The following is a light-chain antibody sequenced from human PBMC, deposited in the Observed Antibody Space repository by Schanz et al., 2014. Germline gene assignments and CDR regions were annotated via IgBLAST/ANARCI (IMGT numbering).Light chain of an antibody. CDR3: QKYNSAPWT. J-gene: IGKJ1*01. Sequence: EIVLTQSPVTLSLSPGERATLSCRASQSVTSNSLAWFQQKPGQAPRLLIYGVSNRATGVPDRFRGGGSGRDFTLTISSLQPEDVATYYCQKYNSAPWTFGQGTKVEIK. V-gene: IGKV3-20*01. CDR1: QSVTSNS. CDR2: GVS.